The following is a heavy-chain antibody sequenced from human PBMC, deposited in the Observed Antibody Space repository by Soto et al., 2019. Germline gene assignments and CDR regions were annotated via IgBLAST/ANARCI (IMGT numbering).Heavy chain of an antibody. J-gene: IGHJ3*02. CDR3: ARLTTVVTSLSLNMAFDI. Sequence: PSETLSLTCTVSGGSISSGDYYWSWIRQPPGKGLEWIGYIYYSGSTYYNQSLKSRVTISLDTSKNQFSLKLSSVTAADTAVYYCARLTTVVTSLSLNMAFDIWGQGTMVTVSS. D-gene: IGHD4-17*01. CDR2: IYYSGST. CDR1: GGSISSGDYY. V-gene: IGHV4-30-4*01.